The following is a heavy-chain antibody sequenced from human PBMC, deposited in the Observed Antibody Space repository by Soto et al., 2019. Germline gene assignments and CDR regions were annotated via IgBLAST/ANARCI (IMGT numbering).Heavy chain of an antibody. CDR2: IIPIFGTA. CDR3: ARGGYSSSPTGMDV. CDR1: GGTFSSYA. D-gene: IGHD6-6*01. Sequence: VKVSCKASGGTFSSYAISWVRQAPGQGLEWMGGIIPIFGTANYAQKFQGRVTITADESTSTAYMELSSLRSEDTAVYYCARGGYSSSPTGMDVWGQGTTVTVSS. J-gene: IGHJ6*02. V-gene: IGHV1-69*13.